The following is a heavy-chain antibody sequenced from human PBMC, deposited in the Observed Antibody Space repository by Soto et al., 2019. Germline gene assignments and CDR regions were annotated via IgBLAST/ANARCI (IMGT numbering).Heavy chain of an antibody. CDR2: IYYSGST. CDR1: GGSISSYY. D-gene: IGHD5-12*01. V-gene: IGHV4-59*01. J-gene: IGHJ3*02. CDR3: AISYSGYSRGASDI. Sequence: SETLSLTCTVSGGSISSYYWSWIRQPPGKGLEWIGYIYYSGSTNYNPSLKSRVTISVDTSKNQFSLKLSSVTAADTAVYYCAISYSGYSRGASDIWGQGTMVTVSS.